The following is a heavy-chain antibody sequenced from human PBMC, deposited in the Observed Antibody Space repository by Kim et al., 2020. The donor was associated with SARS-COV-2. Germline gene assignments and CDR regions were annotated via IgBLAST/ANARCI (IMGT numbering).Heavy chain of an antibody. J-gene: IGHJ4*02. Sequence: SETLSLTCTVSGGSISSYYWSWIRQPPGKGLEWIGYIYYSGSTNYNPSLKSRVTISVDTSKNQFSLKLSSVTAADTAVYYCARGIEEGIVVVTAYFDYWGQGTLVTVSS. D-gene: IGHD2-21*02. CDR2: IYYSGST. CDR1: GGSISSYY. CDR3: ARGIEEGIVVVTAYFDY. V-gene: IGHV4-59*01.